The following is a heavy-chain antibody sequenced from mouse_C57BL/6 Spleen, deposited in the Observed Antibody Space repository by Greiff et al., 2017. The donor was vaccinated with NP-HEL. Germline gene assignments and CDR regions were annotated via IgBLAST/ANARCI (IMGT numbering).Heavy chain of an antibody. Sequence: QVQLKQSGAELARPGASVKLSCKASGYTFTSYGISWVKQRTGQGLEWIGEIYPRSGNTYYNEKFKGKATLTADKSSSTAYMELRSLTSEDSAVYFCARVRADSSGYPFAYWGQGTLVTVSA. V-gene: IGHV1-81*01. CDR3: ARVRADSSGYPFAY. CDR2: IYPRSGNT. CDR1: GYTFTSYG. J-gene: IGHJ3*01. D-gene: IGHD3-2*02.